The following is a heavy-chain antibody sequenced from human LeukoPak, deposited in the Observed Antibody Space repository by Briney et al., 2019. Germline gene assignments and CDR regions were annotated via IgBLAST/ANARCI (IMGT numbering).Heavy chain of an antibody. J-gene: IGHJ4*02. V-gene: IGHV4-4*07. D-gene: IGHD6-13*01. CDR2: IHPSGST. CDR1: GDSISSYY. CDR3: ARDRPGGSSLDY. Sequence: SETLSLTCTVSGDSISSYYWSWIRQPAGKGLEWIGRIHPSGSTNYNPSLKSRVTLSVDTSKNQFSLKLSSVTAADTAVYYCARDRPGGSSLDYWGQGTLVTVSP.